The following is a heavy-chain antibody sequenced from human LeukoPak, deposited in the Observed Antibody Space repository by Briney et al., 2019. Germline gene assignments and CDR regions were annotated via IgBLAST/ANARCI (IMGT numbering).Heavy chain of an antibody. CDR2: INPNSGGT. D-gene: IGHD6-6*01. CDR1: GYTFTGYY. CDR3: ARDNSSWGGYYYYYYMDV. Sequence: GASVKVSCKASGYTFTGYYMHWVRQAPGQGLEWMGWINPNSGGTNYAQKFQGRVTMTRDTSISTAYMELSRLRSDDTAVYYCARDNSSWGGYYYYYYMDVWGKGTTVTVSS. J-gene: IGHJ6*03. V-gene: IGHV1-2*02.